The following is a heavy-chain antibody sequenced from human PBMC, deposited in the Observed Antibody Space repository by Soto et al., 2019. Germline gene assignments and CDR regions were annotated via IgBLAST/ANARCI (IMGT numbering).Heavy chain of an antibody. CDR2: IYPSDSDT. CDR3: ARGGVSTRTFDY. J-gene: IGHJ4*02. Sequence: GESLKISCKGSGYNFAGYWIAWVRQMPGKGLGLMGIIYPSDSDTRYRPSFQGQVTISADKSISSAYLQWSSLRASDTAMYYCARGGVSTRTFDYWGQGTPVTVSS. V-gene: IGHV5-51*01. CDR1: GYNFAGYW. D-gene: IGHD3-3*01.